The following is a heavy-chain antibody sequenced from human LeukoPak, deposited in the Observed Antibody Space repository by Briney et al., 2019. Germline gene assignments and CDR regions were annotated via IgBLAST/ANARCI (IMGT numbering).Heavy chain of an antibody. D-gene: IGHD3-9*01. Sequence: GGSLRLSCAASGFTFSSYSMNWVRQAPGKGLGRVSSISSSSSYIYYADSVKGRFTISRDNDKNSLYLQMNSLRAEDTAVYYCARDNVLRYFDWLLSDAFDIWGQGTMVTVSS. CDR2: ISSSSSYI. J-gene: IGHJ3*02. V-gene: IGHV3-21*01. CDR3: ARDNVLRYFDWLLSDAFDI. CDR1: GFTFSSYS.